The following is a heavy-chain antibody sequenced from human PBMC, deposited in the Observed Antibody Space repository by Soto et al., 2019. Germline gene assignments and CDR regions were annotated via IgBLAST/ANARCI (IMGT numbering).Heavy chain of an antibody. CDR3: ARLVWRITGNQGRRVAWFDP. Sequence: PSETLSLTCTVSGGSISSTNYYWAWVRQPPGKGLEWIGSLSYTGSPSYNPSLKNRVTISVDTSKNRLSLRLDSVSAADSASYSCARLVWRITGNQGRRVAWFDPGGQGNRVTVAS. CDR2: LSYTGSP. D-gene: IGHD3-16*01. J-gene: IGHJ5*02. V-gene: IGHV4-39*01. CDR1: GGSISSTNYY.